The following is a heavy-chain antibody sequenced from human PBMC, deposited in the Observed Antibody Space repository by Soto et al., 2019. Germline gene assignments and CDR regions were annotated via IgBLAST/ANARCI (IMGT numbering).Heavy chain of an antibody. J-gene: IGHJ4*02. CDR3: ARLRFILTGSDFDS. V-gene: IGHV3-7*05. CDR2: IKQDGTSK. Sequence: EVQLVESGGGLVQPGGSLRLSCEASGFTFTSYWMSWVRQVPGKGLEWVANIKQDGTSKYYADSVKGRFTVSRENAKSSVHLQMDSLRDDDTAVYRCARLRFILTGSDFDSWGQGTLVTVSS. CDR1: GFTFTSYW. D-gene: IGHD3-10*01.